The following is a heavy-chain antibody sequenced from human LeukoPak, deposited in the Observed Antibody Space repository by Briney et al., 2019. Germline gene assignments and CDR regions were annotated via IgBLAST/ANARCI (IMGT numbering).Heavy chain of an antibody. CDR2: INHSGNT. J-gene: IGHJ5*02. D-gene: IGHD1-26*01. CDR3: ARDSHLGSYNWFDP. Sequence: PSQTLSLTCAVYGGSFSGYYWSWLRQPPGKGLEWIREINHSGNTNYNPSLKGRVNISVDTSKNQFSLKLTSVTAADTAVYYCARDSHLGSYNWFDPWGQGTLVTVSS. CDR1: GGSFSGYY. V-gene: IGHV4-34*01.